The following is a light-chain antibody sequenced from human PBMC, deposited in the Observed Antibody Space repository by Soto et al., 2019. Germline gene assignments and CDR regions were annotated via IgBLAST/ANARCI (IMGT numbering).Light chain of an antibody. CDR3: QQYGSSGT. CDR2: GAS. CDR1: QSVSSSY. V-gene: IGKV3-20*01. J-gene: IGKJ1*01. Sequence: IVVKQSPCNLSWVRGESATLSCRARQSVSSSYLAWYQQKPGQAPRLLIYGASNRATGIPDRFSGSGSGTDFTLTISRLEPEDFAVYYCQQYGSSGTFGQGTKVDIK.